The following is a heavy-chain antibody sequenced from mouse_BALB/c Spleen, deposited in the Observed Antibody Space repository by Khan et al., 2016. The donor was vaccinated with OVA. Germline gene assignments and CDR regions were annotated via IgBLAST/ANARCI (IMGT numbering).Heavy chain of an antibody. Sequence: QVQLQQSGAELAKPGASVKMSCKASGYTFTSYWMHWVKQRPGQGLEWIGYIDPSTDYTEYNQKFRDKATLTVDKSSTTVYMQLTSLTSEDSAVYYCVNHGSSSAWFTYWGLGTLVTVSA. CDR2: IDPSTDYT. D-gene: IGHD1-1*01. CDR3: VNHGSSSAWFTY. CDR1: GYTFTSYW. V-gene: IGHV1-7*01. J-gene: IGHJ3*01.